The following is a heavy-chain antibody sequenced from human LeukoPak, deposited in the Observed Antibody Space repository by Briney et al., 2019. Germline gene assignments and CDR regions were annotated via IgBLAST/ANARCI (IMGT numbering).Heavy chain of an antibody. J-gene: IGHJ6*03. CDR3: AGRITIFGVVTEIFSPNYYYYMDV. V-gene: IGHV3-7*01. CDR1: AFTFSTYW. D-gene: IGHD3-3*01. Sequence: GGSLRLSCAASAFTFSTYWMSWVRQAPGKGLEWVANIKQDGSEKYYVDSVKGRFTISRDNAKNSLYLQMNSLRAEDTAVYYCAGRITIFGVVTEIFSPNYYYYMDVWGKGTTVTVSS. CDR2: IKQDGSEK.